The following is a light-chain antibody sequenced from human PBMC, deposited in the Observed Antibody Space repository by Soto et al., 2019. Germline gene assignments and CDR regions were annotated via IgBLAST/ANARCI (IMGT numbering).Light chain of an antibody. CDR2: WAS. CDR1: QSVLYSSNNKNY. V-gene: IGKV4-1*01. Sequence: DIVMTQSPDSLAVSLGERATINCKSSQSVLYSSNNKNYLPWYQQKPGQPPKLLIYWASTRESGVPARFSGSGSGTDFTLTISSLQAEDVAVYYCQQYTGPWTFGQGTKVEIK. CDR3: QQYTGPWT. J-gene: IGKJ1*01.